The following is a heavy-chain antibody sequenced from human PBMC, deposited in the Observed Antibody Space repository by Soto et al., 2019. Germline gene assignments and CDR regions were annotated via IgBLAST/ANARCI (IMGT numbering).Heavy chain of an antibody. Sequence: PSETLSLTCAVSGGSISSSNWWSWDRQPPGXGLEWIGEIYHSESTNYNPSLKSRVTISVDKSKNQFSLKMSSVTAADTAVYYGAKCYGSGSSYYYYFGMDVWGQGTTVTVSS. V-gene: IGHV4-4*02. D-gene: IGHD3-10*01. J-gene: IGHJ6*02. CDR2: IYHSEST. CDR1: GGSISSSNW. CDR3: AKCYGSGSSYYYYFGMDV.